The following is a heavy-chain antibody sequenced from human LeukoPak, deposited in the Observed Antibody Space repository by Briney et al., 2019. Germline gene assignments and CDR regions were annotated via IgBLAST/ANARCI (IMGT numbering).Heavy chain of an antibody. CDR2: ISYDGSNK. J-gene: IGHJ5*02. CDR3: AKDVSWNWFDP. Sequence: GGSLRLSCAASGFTFSAYAMHWVRQAPGKGLEWVAVISYDGSNKYYADSVKGRFTISRDNSKNTLYLQMNTLRAEDTAVYYCAKDVSWNWFDPWGQGTLVTVSS. CDR1: GFTFSAYA. V-gene: IGHV3-30*18.